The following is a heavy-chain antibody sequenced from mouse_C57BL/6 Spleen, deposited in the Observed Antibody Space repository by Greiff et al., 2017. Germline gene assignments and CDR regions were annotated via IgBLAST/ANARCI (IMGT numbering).Heavy chain of an antibody. V-gene: IGHV1-52*01. CDR2: IDPSDSET. J-gene: IGHJ3*01. Sequence: VQLQQPGAELVRPGSSVKLSCKASGYTFTSYWMHWVKQRPIQGLEWIGNIDPSDSETHYNQKFKDKATLTVDKSSSTAYMQLSSLTSEDSAVYYCASPYDYDEALFAYWGQGTLVTVSA. D-gene: IGHD2-4*01. CDR1: GYTFTSYW. CDR3: ASPYDYDEALFAY.